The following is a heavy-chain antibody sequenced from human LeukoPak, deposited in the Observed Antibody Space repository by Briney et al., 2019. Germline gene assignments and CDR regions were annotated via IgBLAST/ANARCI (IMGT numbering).Heavy chain of an antibody. CDR3: ASPSVSGSYPNRFDY. D-gene: IGHD1-26*01. V-gene: IGHV1-69*06. J-gene: IGHJ4*02. Sequence: SVKVSCKASGGTFSSYAISWVRQAPGQGLEWMGGIIPIFGTANYAQKFQGRVTITADKSTSTAYMELSSLRSEDTAVYYCASPSVSGSYPNRFDYWGQGTLVTVSS. CDR2: IIPIFGTA. CDR1: GGTFSSYA.